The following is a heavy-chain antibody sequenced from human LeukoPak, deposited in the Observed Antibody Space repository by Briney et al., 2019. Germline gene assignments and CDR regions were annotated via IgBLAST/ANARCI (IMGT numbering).Heavy chain of an antibody. CDR2: ISGSGGST. CDR3: AKDSPIAVADDY. J-gene: IGHJ4*02. V-gene: IGHV3-23*01. CDR1: GFTFSSYA. Sequence: AGGSPRLSCAASGFTFSSYAMSWVRRAPGKGLEWVSAISGSGGSTYYADSGKGRFTISRDNSKTTLYLQMNSLRAEDTAVYYCAKDSPIAVADDYWGQGTLVTVSS. D-gene: IGHD6-19*01.